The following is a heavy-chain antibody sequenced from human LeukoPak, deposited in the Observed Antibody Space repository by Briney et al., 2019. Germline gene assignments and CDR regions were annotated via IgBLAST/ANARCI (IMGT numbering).Heavy chain of an antibody. V-gene: IGHV3-7*01. CDR1: GFTFSSYS. CDR3: ARDGRSTAMVPLGSNDGMDV. J-gene: IGHJ6*02. Sequence: GGSLRLSCAASGFTFSSYSMSWVRQAPWKGLEWVANIKHDGSEKVYVDSVKGRFTISTDSAKNSVFLQMNSLRDEDTAVHYCARDGRSTAMVPLGSNDGMDVWGQGTTVTVSS. CDR2: IKHDGSEK. D-gene: IGHD5-18*01.